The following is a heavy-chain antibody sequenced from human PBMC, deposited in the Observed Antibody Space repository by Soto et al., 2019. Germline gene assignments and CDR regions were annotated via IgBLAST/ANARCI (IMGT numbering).Heavy chain of an antibody. CDR1: GGSFSGYY. J-gene: IGHJ5*02. D-gene: IGHD6-25*01. Sequence: QVQLQQWGAGLLKPSETLSLTCAVYGGSFSGYYWSWIRQPPGKGLEWIGEINHSGSTNYNPSLXSXVTXSVDTSKNQFSLKLSSVTAADTAVYYCARRSAAGPWGQGTLVTVSS. V-gene: IGHV4-34*01. CDR3: ARRSAAGP. CDR2: INHSGST.